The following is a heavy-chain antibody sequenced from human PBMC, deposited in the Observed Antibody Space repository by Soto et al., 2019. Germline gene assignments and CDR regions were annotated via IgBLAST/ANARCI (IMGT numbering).Heavy chain of an antibody. CDR2: IIPILGIA. CDR1: GGTFSSYT. V-gene: IGHV1-69*08. J-gene: IGHJ5*02. CDR3: ARDIYCSSTSCSQLGNWFDP. Sequence: QVQLVQSGAEVKKPGSSVKVSCKASGGTFSSYTISWVRQAPGQGLEWMGRIIPILGIANYAQKFQGRVTITADKSTSTXYXALSSLRSEDTAVYYCARDIYCSSTSCSQLGNWFDPWGQGTLVTVSS. D-gene: IGHD2-2*01.